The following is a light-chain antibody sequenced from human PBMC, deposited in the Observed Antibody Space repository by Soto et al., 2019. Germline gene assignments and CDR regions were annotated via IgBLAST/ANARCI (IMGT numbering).Light chain of an antibody. Sequence: EIVMTQSPLSLPVIPGEPASISCRSSQSLQYSNGYNYLACYLQKXGXXXXLXXXXAXXRASRVTDRFSGSGSGTDFTLKISRVEADDVGVYYCFQGLQTPPITCGQGTRLEI. J-gene: IGKJ5*01. V-gene: IGKV2-28*01. CDR1: QSLQYSNGYNY. CDR2: XAX. CDR3: FQGLQTPPIT.